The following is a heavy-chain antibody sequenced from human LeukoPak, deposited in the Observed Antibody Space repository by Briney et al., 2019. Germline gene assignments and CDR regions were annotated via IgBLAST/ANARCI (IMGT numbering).Heavy chain of an antibody. Sequence: KPSETLSLTCTVSGGSISSDTYYWGWIRQPPGKGLEWIGHIYYSGSTYYNPSLKSRVTISVDTSKNQFSLKLSSVTAADTAVYYCARVGLTTVTTWGMDVWGQGTTVTVSS. CDR3: ARVGLTTVTTWGMDV. J-gene: IGHJ6*02. V-gene: IGHV4-39*07. CDR1: GGSISSDTYY. D-gene: IGHD4-11*01. CDR2: IYYSGST.